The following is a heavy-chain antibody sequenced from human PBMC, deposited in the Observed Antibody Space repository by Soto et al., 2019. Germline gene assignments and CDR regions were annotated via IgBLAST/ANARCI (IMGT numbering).Heavy chain of an antibody. CDR2: IYYSGST. CDR3: ARLGSTYYYDSSGYSPYYFDH. Sequence: PSETLSLTGTVSGGSISSSSYYWGLIRQPPGKGLERIGSIYYSGSTYYNPSLKSRVTISVDTSKNQFSLKLSSVTAADTAVYYCARLGSTYYYDSSGYSPYYFDHWGQGTLVTVSS. J-gene: IGHJ4*02. D-gene: IGHD3-22*01. V-gene: IGHV4-39*01. CDR1: GGSISSSSYY.